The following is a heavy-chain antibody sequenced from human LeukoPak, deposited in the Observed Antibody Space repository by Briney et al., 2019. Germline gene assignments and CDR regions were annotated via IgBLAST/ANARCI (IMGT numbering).Heavy chain of an antibody. CDR2: IRKDESAK. Sequence: PGGSLRLSCAASGFTFSNYGMHWVRQAPGKGLEWVATIRKDESAKHYVDSVKGRFTISRDNAMNSVYLQMNSLRAEDTAVYYCADPDWGWGQGTMVTVSS. CDR1: GFTFSNYG. J-gene: IGHJ3*01. D-gene: IGHD3/OR15-3a*01. V-gene: IGHV3-7*01. CDR3: ADPDWG.